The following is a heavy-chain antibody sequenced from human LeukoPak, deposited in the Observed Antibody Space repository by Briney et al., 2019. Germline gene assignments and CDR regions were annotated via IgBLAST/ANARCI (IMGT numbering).Heavy chain of an antibody. CDR2: ISAYNGNT. J-gene: IGHJ4*02. CDR3: ARDPGYYDSSGYYYFDY. V-gene: IGHV1-18*01. CDR1: GYTFTSYG. Sequence: ASVKVSCKTSGYTFTSYGIIWVRQAPGQGLEWMGCISAYNGNTNYAQKLQGRVSMTTDTSTSTAYMELRSLRSDDTAVYYCARDPGYYDSSGYYYFDYWGQGTLVTVSS. D-gene: IGHD3-22*01.